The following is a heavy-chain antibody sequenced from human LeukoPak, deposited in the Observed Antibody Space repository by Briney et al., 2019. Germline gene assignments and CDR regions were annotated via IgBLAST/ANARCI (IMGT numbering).Heavy chain of an antibody. V-gene: IGHV1-2*02. J-gene: IGHJ5*02. D-gene: IGHD3-10*01. Sequence: GASVKVSCKASGYTFTGYYMHWVRQAPGQGLEWMGWINPNSGGTNYAQKFQGRVTMTRDTSISTAYMELSRLRSADTAVYYCARDAGYGSGDNWFDPWGQGTLVTVSS. CDR3: ARDAGYGSGDNWFDP. CDR1: GYTFTGYY. CDR2: INPNSGGT.